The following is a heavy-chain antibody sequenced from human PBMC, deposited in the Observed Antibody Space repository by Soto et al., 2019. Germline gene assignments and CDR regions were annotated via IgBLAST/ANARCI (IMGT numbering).Heavy chain of an antibody. J-gene: IGHJ4*02. V-gene: IGHV3-23*01. CDR3: AKDRTFGPPLVRFDS. CDR2: ISGNGGST. Sequence: GGSLRLSCGASGFTFSVYAMTWVRQAPGKGLEWVSAISGNGGSTYYADAVKGRFTISRDNSKSTLHLQMNSLRVEDTAVYYCAKDRTFGPPLVRFDSWGQGTLVTVSS. CDR1: GFTFSVYA. D-gene: IGHD6-6*01.